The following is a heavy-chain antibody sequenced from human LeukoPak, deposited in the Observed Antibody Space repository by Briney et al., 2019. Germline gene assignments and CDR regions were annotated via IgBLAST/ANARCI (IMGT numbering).Heavy chain of an antibody. D-gene: IGHD5-24*01. J-gene: IGHJ4*02. CDR3: ARERWLQPDY. Sequence: PGGSLRLSCAASGFTFGSYSMNWVRQAPGKGLEWVSSISSSSSYIYYADSVKGRFTISRDNAKNSLYLQMNSLRAEDTAVYFCARERWLQPDYWGQGTLVTVSA. CDR1: GFTFGSYS. CDR2: ISSSSSYI. V-gene: IGHV3-21*01.